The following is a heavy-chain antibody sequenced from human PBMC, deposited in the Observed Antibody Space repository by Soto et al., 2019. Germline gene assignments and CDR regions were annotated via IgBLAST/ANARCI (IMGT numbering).Heavy chain of an antibody. CDR1: GYTFTSYG. V-gene: IGHV1-18*01. J-gene: IGHJ6*02. CDR2: ISAYNGNT. Sequence: GASVKVSCKASGYTFTSYGISWVRQAPGQGLEWMGWISAYNGNTNYAQKLQGRVTMTTDTSTSTAYMELRSLRSDDTAVYYCAREGRSRYYYYYGMDVWGQGTTVTVS. CDR3: AREGRSRYYYYYGMDV. D-gene: IGHD3-10*01.